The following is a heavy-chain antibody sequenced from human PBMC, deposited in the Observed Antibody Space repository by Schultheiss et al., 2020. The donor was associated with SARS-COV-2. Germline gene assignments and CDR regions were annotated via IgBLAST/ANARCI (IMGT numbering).Heavy chain of an antibody. D-gene: IGHD1-26*01. J-gene: IGHJ4*02. Sequence: SETLSLTCTVSGGSISSSSYYWGWIRQPPGKGLEWIGSIYYSGSTYYNPSLKSLVTISVDTSKNQFSLKLSSVTAADTAVYYCARQCVKWELLNSNDYWGQGTLVTVSS. CDR3: ARQCVKWELLNSNDY. CDR2: IYYSGST. V-gene: IGHV4-39*01. CDR1: GGSISSSSYY.